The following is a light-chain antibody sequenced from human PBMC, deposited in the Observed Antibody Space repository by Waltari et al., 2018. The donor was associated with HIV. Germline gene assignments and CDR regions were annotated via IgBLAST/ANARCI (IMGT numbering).Light chain of an antibody. CDR1: SSDVGGYIY. V-gene: IGLV2-14*01. CDR2: DVS. J-gene: IGLJ3*02. Sequence: QSALTQPASVSGSPGQSITISCTGTSSDVGGYIYVSWYQQHPGKAPKLMIYDVSNRASEGSNRFSGSKSGNTGSRTISGLQAEDGADYCCSSYTSSSTPLVFGGGTRVTVL. CDR3: SSYTSSSTPLV.